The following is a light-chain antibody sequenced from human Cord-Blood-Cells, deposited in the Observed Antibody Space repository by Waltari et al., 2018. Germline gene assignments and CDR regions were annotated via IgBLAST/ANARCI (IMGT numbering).Light chain of an antibody. CDR3: SSYAGSNNVV. CDR1: SSDDGGYNY. J-gene: IGLJ2*01. CDR2: EVS. Sequence: QSALTQPPSAPGSPGQSVTISCTGTSSDDGGYNYVSWYQQHPGKAPKLMIYEVSKRPSGVPDRFSGSKSGNTASLTVSGLQAEDEADYYCSSYAGSNNVVFGGGTKLTVL. V-gene: IGLV2-8*01.